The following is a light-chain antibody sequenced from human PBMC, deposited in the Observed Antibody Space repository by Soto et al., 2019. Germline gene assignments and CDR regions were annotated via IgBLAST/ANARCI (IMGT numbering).Light chain of an antibody. J-gene: IGKJ1*01. CDR2: GAS. Sequence: EIVMTQSPATLSMSPGGRATLSCRASQSISDTLAWYQQKPGQAPRLLIYGASTRAPGFPARFSGSGSGTDFTLTNSSLQSEDFAVYYCQQYNNWPWTFGRGTKVEIK. V-gene: IGKV3-15*01. CDR1: QSISDT. CDR3: QQYNNWPWT.